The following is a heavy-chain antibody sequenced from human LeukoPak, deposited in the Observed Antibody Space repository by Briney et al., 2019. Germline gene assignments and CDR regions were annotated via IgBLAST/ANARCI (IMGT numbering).Heavy chain of an antibody. CDR1: GFTFSSCE. V-gene: IGHV3-48*03. CDR3: ARVSLAVYYYYGMDV. D-gene: IGHD6-19*01. CDR2: ISSSGSTI. J-gene: IGHJ6*04. Sequence: PGGSLRLSCAASGFTFSSCEMNWVRQAPGKGLEWVSYISSSGSTIYYADSVKGRFTISRDNAKNSLYLQMNSLRAEDTAVYYCARVSLAVYYYYGMDVWGKGTTVTVSS.